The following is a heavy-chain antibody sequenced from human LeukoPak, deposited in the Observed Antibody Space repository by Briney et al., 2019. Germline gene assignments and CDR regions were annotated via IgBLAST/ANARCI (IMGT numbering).Heavy chain of an antibody. CDR3: ARSRGPDRYYRGGTCYFPDGYCDY. CDR1: GFPFSSYG. D-gene: IGHD2-15*01. V-gene: IGHV3-33*01. J-gene: IGHJ4*02. CDR2: IWYDGSNK. Sequence: GRSLRLSCAASGFPFSSYGMHWVRQAPGKGLEWVAVIWYDGSNKNYADSLKGRFTISRDNSKNTLYLQMDSLRAEDTAVYHCARSRGPDRYYRGGTCYFPDGYCDYWGQGSLVTVSS.